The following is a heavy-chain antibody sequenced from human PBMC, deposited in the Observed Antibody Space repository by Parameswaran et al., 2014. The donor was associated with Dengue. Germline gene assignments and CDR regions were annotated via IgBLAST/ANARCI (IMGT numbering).Heavy chain of an antibody. V-gene: IGHV2-26*01. CDR3: ARIHAYYDILTGYTPTAFDI. J-gene: IGHJ3*02. D-gene: IGHD3-9*01. CDR2: IFSNDEK. Sequence: PGKALEWLAHIFSNDEKSYSTSLKSRLTISKDTSKSQVVLTMTNMDPVDTATYYCARIHAYYDILTGYTPTAFDIWGQGTMVTVSS.